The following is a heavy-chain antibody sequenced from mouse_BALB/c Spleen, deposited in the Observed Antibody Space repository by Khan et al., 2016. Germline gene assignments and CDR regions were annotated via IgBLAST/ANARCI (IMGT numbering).Heavy chain of an antibody. D-gene: IGHD2-3*01. Sequence: EVQLVESGGDLVKPGGSLKLSCAASGFTFSNYVLSWVRQTPEKRLEWVASIRSGGSIYYPDSVKGRFTISRDNARNILYLQMSSLRSEETVMYYCARIGDGYHYAMDYWGQGTSVTVSS. CDR3: ARIGDGYHYAMDY. J-gene: IGHJ4*01. CDR1: GFTFSNYV. V-gene: IGHV5-6-5*01. CDR2: IRSGGSI.